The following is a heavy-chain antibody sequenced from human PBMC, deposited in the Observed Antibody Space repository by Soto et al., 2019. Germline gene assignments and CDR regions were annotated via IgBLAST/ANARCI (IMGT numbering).Heavy chain of an antibody. V-gene: IGHV3-11*01. CDR1: GFTFSDYY. CDR3: ASFSIAGALIDY. D-gene: IGHD1-26*01. Sequence: PGGSLRLSCAASGFTFSDYYMSWIRQAPGKGLEWVSYISSSGSTIYYADSVKGRFTISRDNAKNSLYLQMNSLRAEDTAVYYCASFSIAGALIDYWGQGTLVTVSS. J-gene: IGHJ4*02. CDR2: ISSSGSTI.